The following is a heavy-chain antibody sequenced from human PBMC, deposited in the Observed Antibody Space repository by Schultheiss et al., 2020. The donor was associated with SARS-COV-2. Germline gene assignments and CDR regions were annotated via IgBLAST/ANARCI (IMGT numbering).Heavy chain of an antibody. CDR1: GYTFTSYA. CDR3: ARGHDSTRPLDY. D-gene: IGHD3-22*01. J-gene: IGHJ4*02. V-gene: IGHV1-2*02. CDR2: IVVGSGNT. Sequence: ASVKVSCKASGYTFTSYAMHWVRQAPGQRLEWMGWIVVGSGNTNYAQKFQGRVTMTRDTSISTAYMELSRLRSDDTAVYYCARGHDSTRPLDYWGQGTLVTVSS.